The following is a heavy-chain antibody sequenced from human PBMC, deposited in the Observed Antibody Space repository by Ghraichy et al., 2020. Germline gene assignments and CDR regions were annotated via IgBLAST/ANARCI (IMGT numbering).Heavy chain of an antibody. CDR2: INPSGGST. D-gene: IGHD4-17*01. CDR3: ARGSDIPPNDYGDLGVWYFDL. V-gene: IGHV1-46*01. CDR1: GYTFTSYY. J-gene: IGHJ2*01. Sequence: ASVNVSCKASGYTFTSYYMHWVRQAPGQGLEWMGIINPSGGSTSYAQKFQGRVTMTRDTSTSTVYMELSSLRSEDTAVYYCARGSDIPPNDYGDLGVWYFDLWGRGTLVTVSS.